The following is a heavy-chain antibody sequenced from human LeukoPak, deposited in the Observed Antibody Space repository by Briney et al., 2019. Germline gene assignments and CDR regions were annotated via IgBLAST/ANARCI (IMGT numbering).Heavy chain of an antibody. Sequence: GGSLRLSCAASGFTFNTYGMSWVRQAPGKGLEWVSGISGSGGSTYYADSVKGRFTISRDNSKNTLYLQMNSLRAEDTAVYYRAKLLYYYDSSQPYWGQGTLVTVSS. J-gene: IGHJ4*02. CDR2: ISGSGGST. CDR3: AKLLYYYDSSQPY. D-gene: IGHD3-22*01. V-gene: IGHV3-23*01. CDR1: GFTFNTYG.